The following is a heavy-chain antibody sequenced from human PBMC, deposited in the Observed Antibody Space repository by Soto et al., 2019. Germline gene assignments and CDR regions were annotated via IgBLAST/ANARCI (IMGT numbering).Heavy chain of an antibody. CDR3: AKEIYDFWSGYYNAFDI. CDR1: GFTFSSYA. V-gene: IGHV3-23*01. D-gene: IGHD3-3*01. CDR2: ISGSGGST. J-gene: IGHJ3*02. Sequence: EVQLLESGGGLVQPGGSLRLSCAASGFTFSSYAMSWVRQAPGKGLEWVSAISGSGGSTYYADSVKGRFTISRDNSKNTLYLQMNSLRAEDTAVYYCAKEIYDFWSGYYNAFDIWGQGTMVTVSS.